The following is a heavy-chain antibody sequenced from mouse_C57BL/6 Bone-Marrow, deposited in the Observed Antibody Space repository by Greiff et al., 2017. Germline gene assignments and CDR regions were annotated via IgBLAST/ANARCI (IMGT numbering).Heavy chain of an antibody. Sequence: EVKLVESEGGLVQPGSSMNLSCTASGFTFSDYYMAWVRQVPEKGLEWVANINYDGSSTYYLDSLKSRFIISRDNAKNILYLQMSSLKSEDTATYYCARDPLWYFDVWGTGTTVTVSS. CDR3: ARDPLWYFDV. J-gene: IGHJ1*03. V-gene: IGHV5-16*01. D-gene: IGHD6-1*01. CDR1: GFTFSDYY. CDR2: INYDGSST.